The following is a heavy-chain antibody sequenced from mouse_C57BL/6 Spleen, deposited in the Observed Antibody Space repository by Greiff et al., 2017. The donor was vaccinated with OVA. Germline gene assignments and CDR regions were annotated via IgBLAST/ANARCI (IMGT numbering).Heavy chain of an antibody. V-gene: IGHV1-52*01. CDR1: GYTFTSYW. Sequence: QVQLQQPGAELVRPGSSVKLSCKASGYTFTSYWMNWVKQRPIQGLEWIGNIDPSDSETHYNQKFKDKATLTVDKSSSTTYMQLSILTSEDSAVYYCARGHYYSSSYGGLADYWGQGTTLTVSS. CDR2: IDPSDSET. J-gene: IGHJ2*01. CDR3: ARGHYYSSSYGGLADY. D-gene: IGHD1-1*01.